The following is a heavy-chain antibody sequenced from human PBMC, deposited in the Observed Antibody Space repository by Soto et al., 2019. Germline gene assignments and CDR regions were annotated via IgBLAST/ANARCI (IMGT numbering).Heavy chain of an antibody. J-gene: IGHJ6*02. Sequence: QVQLVESGGGVVQPGRSLRLSCAASGFTFSNNAMDWVRQAPGKGLEWGAVISYDGSNKYIAESVKGRFTISRDNSKNTLFLQMNSLRAEATAVYYCARGTTTSAFSAMDVWGQGTTVTVSS. V-gene: IGHV3-30-3*01. CDR2: ISYDGSNK. CDR3: ARGTTTSAFSAMDV. D-gene: IGHD1-1*01. CDR1: GFTFSNNA.